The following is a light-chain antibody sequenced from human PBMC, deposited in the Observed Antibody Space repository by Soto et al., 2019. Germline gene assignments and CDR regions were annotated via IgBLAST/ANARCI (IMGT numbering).Light chain of an antibody. J-gene: IGLJ1*01. CDR1: SSDVGRYNY. CDR3: QSYDSSLSG. CDR2: DVS. V-gene: IGLV2-14*03. Sequence: QSALTQPASVSGSPGQSITISCTGTSSDVGRYNYVSWYQHHPGKAPKLIFYDVSNRPSGVSERFSVSKSGYTASLTISGLQAEDEADYYCQSYDSSLSGIGTGTKVTVL.